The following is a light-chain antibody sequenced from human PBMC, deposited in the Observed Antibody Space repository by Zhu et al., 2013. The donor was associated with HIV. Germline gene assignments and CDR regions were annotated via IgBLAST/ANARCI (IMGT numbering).Light chain of an antibody. J-gene: IGKJ2*01. CDR3: QQCYTTPYT. CDR1: QSVLYSSNNKNY. V-gene: IGKV4-1*01. Sequence: DIVMTQSPDSLAVSLGERATINCKSSQSVLYSSNNKNYLAWYQQKPGQPPKLLIYWASTRESGVPDRFSGSGSGTEFTLTISSLQAEDVAVYFCQQCYTTPYTFGQGTKLQIK. CDR2: WAS.